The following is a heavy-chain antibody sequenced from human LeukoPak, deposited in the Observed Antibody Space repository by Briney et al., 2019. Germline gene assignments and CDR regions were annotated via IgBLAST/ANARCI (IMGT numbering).Heavy chain of an antibody. J-gene: IGHJ4*02. CDR1: GFTFSSYE. Sequence: GGSLRLSCAASGFTFSSYEMNWVRQAPGKGLEWVSYISSSGSTIYYADSVKGRLTISRDNAKNSLYLQMNSLRAEDTAVYYCARDDSYYDFWSGYLQYWGQGTLVTVSS. CDR2: ISSSGSTI. CDR3: ARDDSYYDFWSGYLQY. V-gene: IGHV3-48*03. D-gene: IGHD3-3*01.